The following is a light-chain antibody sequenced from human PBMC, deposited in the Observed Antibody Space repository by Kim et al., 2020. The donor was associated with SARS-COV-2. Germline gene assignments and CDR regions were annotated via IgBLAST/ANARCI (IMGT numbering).Light chain of an antibody. J-gene: IGLJ2*01. Sequence: SYELTQPLSVSVALGQTARITCGGNNLGRKNVHWYQQKPGQAPVLGIYRDSNRPFGIPERFSGSNSGNTATLTISRAQAGDEADYYCQVWDSSTVVFGGGTQLTVL. CDR2: RDS. CDR1: NLGRKN. CDR3: QVWDSSTVV. V-gene: IGLV3-9*01.